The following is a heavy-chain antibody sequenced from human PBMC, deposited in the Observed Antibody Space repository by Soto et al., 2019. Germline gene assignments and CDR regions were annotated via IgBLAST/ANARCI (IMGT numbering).Heavy chain of an antibody. CDR1: GYSFTGYW. CDR3: AREVDNSRDVSDSYYSGFDV. D-gene: IGHD3-10*01. V-gene: IGHV5-51*01. CDR2: IDPSDSDT. Sequence: GESLKISCKGSGYSFTGYWIGWVRQMPGKGLEWMGMIDPSDSDTNYSPSYQGQVTISADKSISTAYLQWSSLKASDTAMYCCAREVDNSRDVSDSYYSGFDVWGRGTLVTVSS. J-gene: IGHJ2*01.